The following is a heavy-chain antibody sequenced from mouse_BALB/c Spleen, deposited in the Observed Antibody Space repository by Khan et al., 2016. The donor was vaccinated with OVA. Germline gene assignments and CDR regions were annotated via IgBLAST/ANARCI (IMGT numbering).Heavy chain of an antibody. CDR2: ISDRGTYI. CDR3: TRGYYGDPFAY. V-gene: IGHV5-4*02. J-gene: IGHJ3*01. CDR1: GSTFSDYY. D-gene: IGHD2-13*01. Sequence: EVELVESGGGLFKPGGSLKLSCEATGSTFSDYYMYSVRQTPEKSLEWIATISDRGTYIYYPDIVKGRFTISRDDVRNNLYLRMSGLKSEDTAICYCTRGYYGDPFAYWGQGTLVTVSA.